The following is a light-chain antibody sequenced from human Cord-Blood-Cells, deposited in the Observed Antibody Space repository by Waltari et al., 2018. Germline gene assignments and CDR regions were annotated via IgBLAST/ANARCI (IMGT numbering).Light chain of an antibody. J-gene: IGLJ3*02. CDR2: DVS. CDR3: CSYAGSYTWV. CDR1: SSDVGGYNY. Sequence: QSALTQPRSVSGSPGQSVTISCTGTSSDVGGYNYVSWYQQHPGKATKLRIYDVSKRPSEVPDRFSGSKSGNTAPLTISGLQAEDEADYYCCSYAGSYTWVFGGGTKLTVL. V-gene: IGLV2-11*01.